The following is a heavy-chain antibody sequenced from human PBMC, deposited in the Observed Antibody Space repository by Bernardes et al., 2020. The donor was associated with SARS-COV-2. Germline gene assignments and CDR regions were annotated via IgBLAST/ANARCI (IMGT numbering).Heavy chain of an antibody. J-gene: IGHJ6*02. Sequence: GGSLSPSRAASGFTLSRYGMHWVRPAPGKGLEWVAFISYNENNNYYADSVKGRFTISRDNSQNTLYLQMNSLRVEDTAVYYCAKSPSYQFYNGFDVWGQGTTVTVSS. CDR1: GFTLSRYG. CDR2: ISYNENNN. D-gene: IGHD3-10*01. CDR3: AKSPSYQFYNGFDV. V-gene: IGHV3-30*18.